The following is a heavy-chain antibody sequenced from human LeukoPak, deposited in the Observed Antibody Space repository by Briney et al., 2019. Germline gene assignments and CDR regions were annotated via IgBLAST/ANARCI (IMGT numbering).Heavy chain of an antibody. CDR1: GYTFTSYG. CDR3: ARGIGLWFREPYMDV. Sequence: ASVKVSCKASGYTFTSYGISWVRQAPGQGLEWTGWISAYNGNTNYAQKLQGRVTMTTDTSTSTAYMELRSLRSDDTAVYYCARGIGLWFREPYMDVWGKGTTVTVSS. CDR2: ISAYNGNT. V-gene: IGHV1-18*01. J-gene: IGHJ6*03. D-gene: IGHD3-10*01.